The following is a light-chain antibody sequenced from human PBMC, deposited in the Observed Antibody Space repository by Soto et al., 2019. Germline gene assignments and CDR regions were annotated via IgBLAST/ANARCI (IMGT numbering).Light chain of an antibody. CDR2: DAS. V-gene: IGKV3-11*01. Sequence: EIVLTQSPGTLSLSPGERATLSCRASETVAGSYLAWYQQKPGQAPRLLIYDASKRATGIPARFSGSGSGTDFTLTISSLEPEDFAVYYCQQRSNWPTITFGQGTKVDIK. CDR1: ETVAGSY. J-gene: IGKJ1*01. CDR3: QQRSNWPTIT.